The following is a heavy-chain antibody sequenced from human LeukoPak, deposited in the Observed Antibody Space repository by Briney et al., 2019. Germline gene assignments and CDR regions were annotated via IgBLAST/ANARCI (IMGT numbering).Heavy chain of an antibody. J-gene: IGHJ4*02. CDR1: GFTFSSFE. CDR3: ARVSLLDDGGLGDY. V-gene: IGHV3-48*03. D-gene: IGHD4-23*01. CDR2: ISISGSTI. Sequence: PGGSLRLSCAASGFTFSSFEMSWVRQAPGKGLGWVSYISISGSTIYYADSVKGRFTISRDNAKNSLYLQMNSLRAEDTAVYYCARVSLLDDGGLGDYWGQGTLVTVSS.